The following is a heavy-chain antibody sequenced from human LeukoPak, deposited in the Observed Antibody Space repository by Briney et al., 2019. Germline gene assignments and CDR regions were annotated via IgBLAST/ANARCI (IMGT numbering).Heavy chain of an antibody. Sequence: PGGSLRLSCVASGFTFRNYWMTWVRQAPGKGLEWVANINQGGNNKYYVGSVKGRFTISRDNTRNSLFLQMNSLRADDTAVYYCVVSRTRRDHWGEGTMATDSS. CDR3: VVSRTRRDH. CDR1: GFTFRNYW. V-gene: IGHV3-7*01. J-gene: IGHJ4*02. CDR2: INQGGNNK. D-gene: IGHD2-21*01.